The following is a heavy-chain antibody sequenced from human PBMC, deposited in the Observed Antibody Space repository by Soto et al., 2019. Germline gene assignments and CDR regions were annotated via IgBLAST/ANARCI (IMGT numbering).Heavy chain of an antibody. Sequence: ISWVRQAPGQGLEWMGWISAYNGNTNYAQKLQGRVTMTTDTSTSTAYMELRSLRSDDTAVYYCARDRLVVADTYGMDVWGQGTTVTVSS. D-gene: IGHD2-15*01. V-gene: IGHV1-18*01. J-gene: IGHJ6*02. CDR2: ISAYNGNT. CDR3: ARDRLVVADTYGMDV.